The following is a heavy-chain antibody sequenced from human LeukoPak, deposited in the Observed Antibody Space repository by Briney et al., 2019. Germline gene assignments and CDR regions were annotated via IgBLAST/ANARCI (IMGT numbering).Heavy chain of an antibody. D-gene: IGHD6-13*01. Sequence: GESLKIPCRGSGYSFTSYWIGWVRQLPGKGLEGMGIIYPGDSDTRYSASFQGQVTISAKKSTNTAYLQWSSRKGSDSASHYFGKCAYSFINWFDPWGQGTLVTVSS. CDR1: GYSFTSYW. CDR3: GKCAYSFINWFDP. V-gene: IGHV5-51*01. CDR2: IYPGDSDT. J-gene: IGHJ5*02.